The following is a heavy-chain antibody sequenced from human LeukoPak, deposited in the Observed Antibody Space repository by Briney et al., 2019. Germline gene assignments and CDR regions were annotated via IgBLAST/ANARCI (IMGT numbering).Heavy chain of an antibody. CDR2: ISWNSGSI. J-gene: IGHJ6*02. CDR1: GFTFDHYA. D-gene: IGHD1-7*01. CDR3: AVGLELLGYGMDV. Sequence: PGRSLRLSCAASGFTFDHYAMHWVRQAAGKGLEWVSGISWNSGSIGYADSVKGRFTISRDNAKNSLYLQMNSLRAEDTALYYCAVGLELLGYGMDVWGQGTTVTVSS. V-gene: IGHV3-9*01.